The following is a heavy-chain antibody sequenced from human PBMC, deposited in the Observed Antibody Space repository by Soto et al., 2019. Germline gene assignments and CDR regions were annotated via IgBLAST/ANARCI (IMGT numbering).Heavy chain of an antibody. CDR1: AGSITNYY. CDR3: AKWNEMKRSFGD. J-gene: IGHJ4*02. V-gene: IGHV4-59*01. D-gene: IGHD1-1*01. Sequence: QVQLQESGPGLVKPSETLSLTCTVSAGSITNYYWNWIRQPPEKGLEWIGFIQHRGNSMPNPSLRSRLTMSVDTTEGHISQNLRAVTAADTAVYYCAKWNEMKRSFGDWGQGILVTVSS. CDR2: IQHRGNS.